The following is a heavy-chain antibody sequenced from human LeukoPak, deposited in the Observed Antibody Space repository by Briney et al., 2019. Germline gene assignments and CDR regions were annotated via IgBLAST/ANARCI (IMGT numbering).Heavy chain of an antibody. V-gene: IGHV1-18*01. J-gene: IGHJ3*02. CDR3: ARLRFRQGYCSGGSCPLRAFDI. CDR1: GYTFTSYG. Sequence: ASVKVSCKASGYTFTSYGISWVRQAPGQGLEWMGWISAYNGNTNYAQKLQGRVTMTTDTSTSTAYMELRSLRSDDTAVYYCARLRFRQGYCSGGSCPLRAFDIWGQGTMVTVSS. D-gene: IGHD2-15*01. CDR2: ISAYNGNT.